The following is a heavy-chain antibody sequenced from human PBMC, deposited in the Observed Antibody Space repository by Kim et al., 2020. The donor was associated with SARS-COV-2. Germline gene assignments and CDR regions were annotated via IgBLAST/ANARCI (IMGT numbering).Heavy chain of an antibody. D-gene: IGHD7-27*01. V-gene: IGHV3-23*01. CDR3: AKVSPGAFDY. J-gene: IGHJ4*02. Sequence: STSYAGSGKGRFTISRDNSKNTLYLQMNSLRAEETAVYYCAKVSPGAFDYWGQGTLVTVSS. CDR2: ST.